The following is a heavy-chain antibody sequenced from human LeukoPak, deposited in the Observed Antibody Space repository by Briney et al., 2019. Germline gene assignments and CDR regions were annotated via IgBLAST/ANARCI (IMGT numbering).Heavy chain of an antibody. J-gene: IGHJ6*03. CDR1: GGSISSYY. CDR2: IYTSGST. CDR3: ARVNRNDYDSSGYYSSYYYYYMDV. D-gene: IGHD3-22*01. V-gene: IGHV4-4*07. Sequence: SETLSLTCTVSGGSISSYYWSRIRQPAGKGLEWIGRIYTSGSTNYNPSLKSRVTMSVDTSKNQFSLKLSSVTAADTAVYYCARVNRNDYDSSGYYSSYYYYYMDVWGKGTTVTVSS.